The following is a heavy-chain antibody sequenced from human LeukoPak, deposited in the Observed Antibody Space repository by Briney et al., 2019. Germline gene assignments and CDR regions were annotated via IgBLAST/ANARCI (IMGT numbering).Heavy chain of an antibody. CDR3: ARDTSIMTTVTPNWFDP. D-gene: IGHD4-17*01. CDR2: IYTSGST. V-gene: IGHV4-4*07. Sequence: SETLSLTCTVSGGSISSYYWSWIRQPAGKGLEWIGRIYTSGSTNYNPSLKSRVTMSVDTSKNQFSLKLSSVTAADTAVYYCARDTSIMTTVTPNWFDPWGQGTLVTVSS. J-gene: IGHJ5*02. CDR1: GGSISSYY.